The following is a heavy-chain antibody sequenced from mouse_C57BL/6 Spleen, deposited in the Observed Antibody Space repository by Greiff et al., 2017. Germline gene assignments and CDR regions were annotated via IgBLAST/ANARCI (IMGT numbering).Heavy chain of an antibody. V-gene: IGHV1-81*01. CDR1: GYTFTSYG. CDR2: IYPRSGNT. D-gene: IGHD2-5*01. Sequence: QVQLKQSGAELARPGASVKLSCKASGYTFTSYGISWVKQRTGQGLEWIGEIYPRSGNTYYNEKFKGKATLTADKSSSTAYMELRSLTSEDSAVSFCAIEGAYYSNYDYWGQGTTLTVSS. CDR3: AIEGAYYSNYDY. J-gene: IGHJ2*01.